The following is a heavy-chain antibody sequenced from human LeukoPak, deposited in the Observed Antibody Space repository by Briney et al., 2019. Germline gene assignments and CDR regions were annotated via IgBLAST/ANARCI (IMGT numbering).Heavy chain of an antibody. V-gene: IGHV4-59*06. CDR2: IYYSGST. J-gene: IGHJ4*02. Sequence: SETLSLTCTVSGGSISSYYWSWIRQPPGKGLEWIGYIYYSGSTYYNPSLKSRVTISVDTSKNQFSLKLSSVTAADTAVYYCARQHYDSSGYSLDYWGQGTLVTVSS. D-gene: IGHD3-22*01. CDR1: GGSISSYY. CDR3: ARQHYDSSGYSLDY.